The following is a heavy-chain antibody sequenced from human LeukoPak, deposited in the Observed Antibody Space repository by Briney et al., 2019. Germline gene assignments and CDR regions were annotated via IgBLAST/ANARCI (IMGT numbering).Heavy chain of an antibody. V-gene: IGHV1-58*01. D-gene: IGHD3-10*01. Sequence: GTSVEVSCKASGFTNSNSSVQWVRQARGQRPEWIGWIVVGTGKTNYAQRLQERVTITRDMSTGTVDMELSSLRSEDTAVYYCAATSIRMVQRIIYYGKDVWGQGTTVTV. CDR2: IVVGTGKT. CDR1: GFTNSNSS. J-gene: IGHJ6*02. CDR3: AATSIRMVQRIIYYGKDV.